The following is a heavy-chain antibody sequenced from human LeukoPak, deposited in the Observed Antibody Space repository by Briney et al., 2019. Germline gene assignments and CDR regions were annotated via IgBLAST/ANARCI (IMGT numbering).Heavy chain of an antibody. CDR1: GGSISSYY. J-gene: IGHJ3*02. D-gene: IGHD3-22*01. CDR2: IYTSGST. V-gene: IGHV4-4*07. CDR3: ARTRAYYDSIYNAFDI. Sequence: SETLSLTCTVSGGSISSYYWSWIRQPAGKGLEWIGRIYTSGSTNYNPSLKSRVTMSVDTSKNQFSLKLGSVTAADTAVYYCARTRAYYDSIYNAFDIWGQGTMVTVSS.